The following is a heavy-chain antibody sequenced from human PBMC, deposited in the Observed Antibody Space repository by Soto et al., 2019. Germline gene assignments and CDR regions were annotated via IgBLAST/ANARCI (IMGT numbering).Heavy chain of an antibody. V-gene: IGHV4-34*01. J-gene: IGHJ6*02. CDR1: GGSFSGYY. D-gene: IGHD2-2*01. Sequence: SETLSLTCAVYGGSFSGYYWSWIRQPPGKGLEWIGEINHSGSTNYNPSLKSRVTISVDTSKNQFSLKLSSVTAADTAVYYCAAAYCSSTSCYVNYYYYGMDVWGQGTTVS. CDR3: AAAYCSSTSCYVNYYYYGMDV. CDR2: INHSGST.